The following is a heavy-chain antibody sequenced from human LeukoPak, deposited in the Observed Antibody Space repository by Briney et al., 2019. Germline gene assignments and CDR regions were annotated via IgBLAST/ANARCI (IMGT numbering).Heavy chain of an antibody. Sequence: SETLSLTCTVSGGSISSYYWSWIRQPPGKGLEWIGYIYYSGSTNYNPSLKSRVTLSGDTSKSQFSLKLSSVTAADTAVYYCARREWETGDFDYWGQGTLVTVSS. D-gene: IGHD1-26*01. J-gene: IGHJ4*02. CDR3: ARREWETGDFDY. CDR2: IYYSGST. V-gene: IGHV4-59*01. CDR1: GGSISSYY.